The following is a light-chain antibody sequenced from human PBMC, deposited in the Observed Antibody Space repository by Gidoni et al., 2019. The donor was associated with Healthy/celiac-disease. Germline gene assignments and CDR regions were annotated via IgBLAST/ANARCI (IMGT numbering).Light chain of an antibody. J-gene: IGKJ1*01. Sequence: EIVMTQSPATLSVSPGERATLSCRSSQSVISNFAWYQQKPGQAPRLLIYRASTRATGIPARFSGRGSGTEFTLTISSLQAEDLAVYYCQQYNNWPRTFGQXTKVEIK. V-gene: IGKV3-15*01. CDR1: QSVISN. CDR3: QQYNNWPRT. CDR2: RAS.